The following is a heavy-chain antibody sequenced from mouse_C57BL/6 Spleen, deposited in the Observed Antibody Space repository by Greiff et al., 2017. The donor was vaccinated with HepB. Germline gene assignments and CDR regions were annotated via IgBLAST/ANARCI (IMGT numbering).Heavy chain of an antibody. CDR3: ARDYDPYYYAMDY. Sequence: EVKLQESGGGLVKPGGSLKLSCAASGFTFSDYGMHWVRQAPEKGLEWVAYISSGSSTIYYADTVKGRFTISRDNAKNTLFLQMTSLRSEDTAMYYCARDYDPYYYAMDYWGQGTSVTVSS. CDR1: GFTFSDYG. J-gene: IGHJ4*01. D-gene: IGHD2-4*01. V-gene: IGHV5-17*01. CDR2: ISSGSSTI.